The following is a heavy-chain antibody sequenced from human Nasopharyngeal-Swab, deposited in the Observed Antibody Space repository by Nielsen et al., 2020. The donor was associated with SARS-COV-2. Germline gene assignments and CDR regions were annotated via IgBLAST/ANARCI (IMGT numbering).Heavy chain of an antibody. V-gene: IGHV4-39*01. CDR3: AAPSVAGAGWFDP. Sequence: WIRQPPGKGLEWIGSIYYSGSTYYNPSLKSRGTITVDTSKNQSSLKLSFVTAADTAVYYCAAPSVAGAGWFDPWGQGTLVTVSS. J-gene: IGHJ5*02. D-gene: IGHD6-19*01. CDR2: IYYSGST.